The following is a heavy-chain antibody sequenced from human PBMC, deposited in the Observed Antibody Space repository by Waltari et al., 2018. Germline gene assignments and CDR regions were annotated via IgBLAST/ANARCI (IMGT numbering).Heavy chain of an antibody. CDR3: ARDPHDLWSGSNWFDP. D-gene: IGHD3-3*01. CDR1: GFSLSGFS. J-gene: IGHJ5*02. CDR2: NPYDGSTE. Sequence: LVESGGGVVQPGRSLRLSCSASGFSLSGFSMHWVRQAPGKGLEWVAVNPYDGSTEYYADSVKGRFTISRDSSKNTVYLQMDNLRPEDTAVYFCARDPHDLWSGSNWFDPWGQGTLVTVSS. V-gene: IGHV3-30*04.